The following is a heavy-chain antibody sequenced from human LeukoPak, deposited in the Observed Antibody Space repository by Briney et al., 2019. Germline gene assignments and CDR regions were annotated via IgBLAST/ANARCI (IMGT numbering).Heavy chain of an antibody. CDR3: ARWDDSAWAFGS. V-gene: IGHV4-59*08. Sequence: PSETLSLTCIVSGGSILTYSWNWIRQSPGKGLEWIGYIPHTGTTSYRSSLKSRVTISVDSSKNQLSLKLASVTAADTAVYFCARWDDSAWAFGSRGPGTLVTVSS. D-gene: IGHD6-19*01. CDR2: IPHTGTT. CDR1: GGSILTYS. J-gene: IGHJ4*02.